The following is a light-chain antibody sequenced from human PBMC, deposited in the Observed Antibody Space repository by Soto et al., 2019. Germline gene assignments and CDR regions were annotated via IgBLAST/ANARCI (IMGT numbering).Light chain of an antibody. V-gene: IGLV2-14*01. J-gene: IGLJ2*01. Sequence: QSALTQPASVSGSPGQSITISCTGTSSDVGRYNYVSWYQQHPGKAPKLMIYDVSNRPSGVSYRFSGSKSGNTASLTISGVQAEDEADYYCSSYTTSSTPVVFGGGTKLTVL. CDR2: DVS. CDR1: SSDVGRYNY. CDR3: SSYTTSSTPVV.